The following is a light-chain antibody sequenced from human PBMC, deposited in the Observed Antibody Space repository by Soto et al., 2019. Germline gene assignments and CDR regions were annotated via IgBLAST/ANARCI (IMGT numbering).Light chain of an antibody. CDR2: EVD. J-gene: IGLJ1*01. CDR1: NSDVGAYNY. Sequence: QSALTQPASVSGSPGQSITISCTGTNSDVGAYNYVSWYQQYPGKPPKLMIYEVDTRPSGVSHRFSGSKSGDTASLTISELQAEDEADYYCSSYTTSALYVFGTGTKVTVL. V-gene: IGLV2-14*01. CDR3: SSYTTSALYV.